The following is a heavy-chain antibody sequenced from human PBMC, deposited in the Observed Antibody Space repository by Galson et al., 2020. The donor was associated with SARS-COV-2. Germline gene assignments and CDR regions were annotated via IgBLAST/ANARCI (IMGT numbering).Heavy chain of an antibody. Sequence: ASVKVYCKASGYTFTNYDINWVRQATGQGLKWMGWMNPKSGNTGYVQKFQGRVTMTRDTSINTAYMELSSLRFEDTAVYYCARVWERGFSYGNWFDPWGQGTLVTVSS. CDR3: ARVWERGFSYGNWFDP. V-gene: IGHV1-8*01. J-gene: IGHJ5*02. CDR1: GYTFTNYD. CDR2: MNPKSGNT. D-gene: IGHD5-18*01.